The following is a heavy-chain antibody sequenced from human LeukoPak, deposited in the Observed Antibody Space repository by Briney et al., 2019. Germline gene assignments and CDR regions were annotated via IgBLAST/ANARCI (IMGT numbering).Heavy chain of an antibody. CDR3: ASTLSSLLGDAFDI. J-gene: IGHJ3*02. CDR2: ISSSGSTI. CDR1: GFTFSDYY. Sequence: GGSLRLSCAASGFTFSDYYMSWIRQAPGKGLEWVSYISSSGSTIYYADSVKGRFTISRDNAKNPLYLQMNSLRAEDTAVYYCASTLSSLLGDAFDIWGQGTMVTVSS. V-gene: IGHV3-11*04. D-gene: IGHD1-26*01.